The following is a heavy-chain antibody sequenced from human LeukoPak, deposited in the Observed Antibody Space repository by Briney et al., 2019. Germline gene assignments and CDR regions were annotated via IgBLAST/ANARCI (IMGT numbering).Heavy chain of an antibody. Sequence: SETLSLTCAVYGGSFSGYYWSWIRQPPGKGLEWIGEINHSGSTNYNPSLKSRVTISVDTSKNQFSLKLSSVTAADTAVYYCARAPSYGDYYYYYYYMDVWGKGTTVTVSS. V-gene: IGHV4-34*01. CDR1: GGSFSGYY. J-gene: IGHJ6*03. CDR2: INHSGST. CDR3: ARAPSYGDYYYYYYYMDV. D-gene: IGHD4-17*01.